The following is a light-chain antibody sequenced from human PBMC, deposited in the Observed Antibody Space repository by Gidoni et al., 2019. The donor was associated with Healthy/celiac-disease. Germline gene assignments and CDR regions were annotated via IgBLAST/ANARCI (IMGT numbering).Light chain of an antibody. Sequence: QSALTQPPSASGSPGQSITISCTGTSSDVGGYNYVSWYQQHPGHAPKLMIYDVSNRPSGVYNRFSGSKSGNTASLTISGLQAEDEADYYCSSYTSSSTVFGGGTKRTVL. V-gene: IGLV2-14*01. J-gene: IGLJ2*01. CDR1: SSDVGGYNY. CDR3: SSYTSSSTV. CDR2: DVS.